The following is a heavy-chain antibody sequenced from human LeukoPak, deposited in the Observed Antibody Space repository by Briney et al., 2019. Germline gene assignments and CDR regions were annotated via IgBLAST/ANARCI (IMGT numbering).Heavy chain of an antibody. V-gene: IGHV1-18*01. J-gene: IGHJ4*02. CDR3: VRDLGVDTSMIFFDY. CDR2: ISAYNGNT. Sequence: GASVKVSCKASGGTFSSYAISWVRQAPGQGLEWMGWISAYNGNTKSAQKFQGRVTLTTDTSTSTAYMELRSLRSDDTAVFYCVRDLGVDTSMIFFDYWGQGTLVTVSS. CDR1: GGTFSSYA. D-gene: IGHD5-18*01.